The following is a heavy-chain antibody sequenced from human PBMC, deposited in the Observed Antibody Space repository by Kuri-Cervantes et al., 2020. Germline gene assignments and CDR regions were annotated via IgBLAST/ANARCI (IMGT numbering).Heavy chain of an antibody. D-gene: IGHD3-22*01. CDR2: ISSSGDYI. J-gene: IGHJ5*02. V-gene: IGHV3-21*03. CDR1: GFTFDDYA. CDR3: TRDVKYYYYDSSGYYMLNP. Sequence: GGSLRLSCAASGFTFDDYAMHWVRQAPGKGLEWVSFISSSGDYIYYADSVKGRFTVSRDNAKNSLYLQMNSLRAEDTAVYYCTRDVKYYYYDSSGYYMLNPWGQGTLVTVSS.